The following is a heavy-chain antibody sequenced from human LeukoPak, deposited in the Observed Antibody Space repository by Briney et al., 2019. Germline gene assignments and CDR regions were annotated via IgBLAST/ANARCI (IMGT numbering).Heavy chain of an antibody. CDR2: IKQDGSEK. J-gene: IGHJ5*02. D-gene: IGHD3-22*01. CDR1: GFTFSSYW. Sequence: PGGSLRLSCAASGFTFSSYWMSWVRQAPGKGLELVANIKQDGSEKYYVDSVKGRFTISRDNAKNSLYLQMNSLRAEDTAVYYCASLYDSSGYWFDPWGQGTLVTVSS. CDR3: ASLYDSSGYWFDP. V-gene: IGHV3-7*01.